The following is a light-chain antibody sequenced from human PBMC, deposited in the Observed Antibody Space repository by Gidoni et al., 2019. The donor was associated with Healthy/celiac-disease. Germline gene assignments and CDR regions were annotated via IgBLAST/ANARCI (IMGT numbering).Light chain of an antibody. Sequence: EIVLTQSPATLSLSPGERATLSCRASQIVSSYLAWYQQKPGQAPRLLIYDASNRATGIPARFSGSGSGTDFTLTISSLEPEDFAVYYCQHQGTFGGGTKVEIK. CDR2: DAS. CDR3: QHQGT. CDR1: QIVSSY. J-gene: IGKJ4*01. V-gene: IGKV3-11*01.